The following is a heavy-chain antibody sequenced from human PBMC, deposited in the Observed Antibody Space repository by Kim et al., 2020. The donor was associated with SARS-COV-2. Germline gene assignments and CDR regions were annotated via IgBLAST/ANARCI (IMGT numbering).Heavy chain of an antibody. CDR3: AREYGGNYGMDY. CDR1: GFTFSSYA. D-gene: IGHD4-4*01. CDR2: ISYDGSNK. J-gene: IGHJ4*02. V-gene: IGHV3-30-3*01. Sequence: GGSLRLSCAASGFTFSSYAMHWVRQAPGKGLEWVAVISYDGSNKYYADSVKGRFTISRDNSKNTLYLQMNSLRAEDTAVYYCAREYGGNYGMDYWGQGTLLTVSS.